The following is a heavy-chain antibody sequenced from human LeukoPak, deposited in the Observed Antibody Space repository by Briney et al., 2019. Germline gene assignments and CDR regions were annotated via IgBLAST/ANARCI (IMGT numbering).Heavy chain of an antibody. CDR3: ARGTRYSGSYAPFDY. J-gene: IGHJ4*02. CDR2: IIPIFGTA. V-gene: IGHV1-69*13. CDR1: GGTFSSYA. D-gene: IGHD1-26*01. Sequence: SVKVSCKASGGTFSSYAISWVRQAPGQGLEWMGGIIPIFGTANYAQKFQGRVTITADESTSTAYMELSSLRSEDTAVYYCARGTRYSGSYAPFDYWGQGTLVTVSS.